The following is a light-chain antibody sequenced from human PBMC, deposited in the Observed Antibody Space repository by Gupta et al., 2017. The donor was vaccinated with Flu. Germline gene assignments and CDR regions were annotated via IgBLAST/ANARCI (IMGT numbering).Light chain of an antibody. Sequence: DIQMTQSPSSLSASVGDGVTITCRASQTISNYLNWYQQKPGKAPKLLIYGASTLQGGVPSRFRGRGSGTNFTLVITSLQLEDFATYYCQQGDGTPLTFGRGTKVDIK. CDR3: QQGDGTPLT. CDR1: QTISNY. CDR2: GAS. V-gene: IGKV1-39*01. J-gene: IGKJ3*01.